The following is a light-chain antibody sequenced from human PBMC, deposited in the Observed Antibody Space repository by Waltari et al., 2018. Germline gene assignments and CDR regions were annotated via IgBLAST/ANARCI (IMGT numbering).Light chain of an antibody. CDR1: SSNFGAGYD. CDR2: VNP. CDR3: QSYDSSLTAWV. V-gene: IGLV1-40*01. Sequence: QSVLTQPPSVSGAPGQRVTISCTGSSSNFGAGYDVHWYQQLPGTAPKLLIYVNPNRPSGLPDRISASKSGTSSSRAITGLQAEDEADYYCQSYDSSLTAWVFGGGTKLTVL. J-gene: IGLJ3*02.